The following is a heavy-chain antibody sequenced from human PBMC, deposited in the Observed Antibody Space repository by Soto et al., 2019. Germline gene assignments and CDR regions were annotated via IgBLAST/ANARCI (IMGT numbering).Heavy chain of an antibody. Sequence: QVQLQESGPGLVKPSQTLSLTCTVSGGSINSGAYYWSWIRQHPGKGLEWIGYIYYSGSTYYNPSLKSRVTISVDTSKNQFALKLSSVTAADTAVYYCARAATPSSIFVVVTLDVWGQGTTVTVSS. V-gene: IGHV4-31*03. CDR3: ARAATPSSIFVVVTLDV. CDR2: IYYSGST. CDR1: GGSINSGAYY. D-gene: IGHD3-3*01. J-gene: IGHJ6*02.